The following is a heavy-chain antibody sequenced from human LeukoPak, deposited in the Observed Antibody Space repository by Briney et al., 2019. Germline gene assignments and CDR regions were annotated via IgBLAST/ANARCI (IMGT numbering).Heavy chain of an antibody. CDR1: GFTFSSYA. Sequence: GGSLRFSCAASGFTFSSYAMSWVRQAPGEGLEGVSAISGSGGSTYYADSVKGRFTISRDNSKNTLYLQMNSLRAEDTAVYYCARRPHVVAPDIWGQGTMVTVSS. D-gene: IGHD2-15*01. V-gene: IGHV3-23*01. J-gene: IGHJ3*02. CDR3: ARRPHVVAPDI. CDR2: ISGSGGST.